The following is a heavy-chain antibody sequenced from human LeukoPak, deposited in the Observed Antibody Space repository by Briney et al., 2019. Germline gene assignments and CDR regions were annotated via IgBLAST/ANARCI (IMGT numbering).Heavy chain of an antibody. CDR2: IYYNGNT. CDR3: ARGGWSQDY. Sequence: SETLSLTCTVSGGSIDNNYWSWFRQSPGKGLEWIGYIYYNGNTNYNTSLESRVTISVDTSKNQIHLRLSSVTAADTAVYYCARGGWSQDYWGQGTLVTVSS. D-gene: IGHD6-19*01. J-gene: IGHJ4*02. CDR1: GGSIDNNY. V-gene: IGHV4-59*01.